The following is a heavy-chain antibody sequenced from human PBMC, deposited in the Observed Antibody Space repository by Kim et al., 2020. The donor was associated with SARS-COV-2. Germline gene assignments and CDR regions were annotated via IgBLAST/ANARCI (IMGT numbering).Heavy chain of an antibody. J-gene: IGHJ6*02. CDR2: ISYDGSNK. Sequence: GESLRLSCAASGFTFSSYGMHWVRQAPGKGMEWVAVISYDGSNKYYADSVKGRFTISRDNSKHTLYLQMNSLRAEDTAVYYCAKESGSGSYYAWTYYYYGMDVWGQGTTVTVSS. D-gene: IGHD3-10*01. CDR3: AKESGSGSYYAWTYYYYGMDV. CDR1: GFTFSSYG. V-gene: IGHV3-30*18.